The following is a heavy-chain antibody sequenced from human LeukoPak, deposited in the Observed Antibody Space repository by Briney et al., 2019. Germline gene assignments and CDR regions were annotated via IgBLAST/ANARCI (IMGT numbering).Heavy chain of an antibody. CDR1: GYSFTNYA. J-gene: IGHJ4*02. Sequence: GASVKVSCKASGYSFTNYAFHWVRQAPGQSLEWMGWIHTGNGFTRHSQKFQGRVTITRDTSASTAYMELSSLGSEDTAVYYCARSEYDLQGSSARWPDYWGQGALVTVSS. V-gene: IGHV1-3*04. D-gene: IGHD2/OR15-2a*01. CDR2: IHTGNGFT. CDR3: ARSEYDLQGSSARWPDY.